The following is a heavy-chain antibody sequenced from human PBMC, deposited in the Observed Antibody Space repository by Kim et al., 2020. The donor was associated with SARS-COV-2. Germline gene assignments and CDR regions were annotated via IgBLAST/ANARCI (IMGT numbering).Heavy chain of an antibody. CDR2: ISSNGGST. CDR1: GFTFSSYA. CDR3: VKSTSSSWYGGGAQDY. J-gene: IGHJ4*02. Sequence: GGSLRLSCSASGFTFSSYAMHWVRQAPGKGLEYVSAISSNGGSTYYADSVKGRFTISRDNSKNTLYLQMSSLRAEDTAVYYCVKSTSSSWYGGGAQDYWGQGTLVTVSS. D-gene: IGHD6-13*01. V-gene: IGHV3-64D*09.